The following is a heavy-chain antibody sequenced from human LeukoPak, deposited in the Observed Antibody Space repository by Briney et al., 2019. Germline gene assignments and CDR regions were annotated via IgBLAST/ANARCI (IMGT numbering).Heavy chain of an antibody. V-gene: IGHV3-23*01. Sequence: PGGSLRLSCAASGFTFSNYAMNWVRQAPGKGLEWVSAISGSGGSTFYADSVQGRFTISRDNSKNTLYLQMNSLRAEDTAVYYCAKEKDYRTFDIWGQGTMVTVSS. J-gene: IGHJ3*02. CDR3: AKEKDYRTFDI. D-gene: IGHD4-11*01. CDR1: GFTFSNYA. CDR2: ISGSGGST.